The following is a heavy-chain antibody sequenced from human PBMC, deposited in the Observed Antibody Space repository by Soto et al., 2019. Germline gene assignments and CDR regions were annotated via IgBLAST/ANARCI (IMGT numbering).Heavy chain of an antibody. J-gene: IGHJ3*02. CDR2: ISGSGGTA. CDR3: ANLAGGWYEAFGI. CDR1: GFTFSSYA. D-gene: IGHD6-19*01. V-gene: IGHV3-23*01. Sequence: GGSLRLSCAASGFTFSSYAMSWVRQAPGKGLEWVSAISGSGGTAYYADSVKGRFTMSRDNSRNTLDLQINSLRGEDTAVYYCANLAGGWYEAFGIWGQGTMVTVSS.